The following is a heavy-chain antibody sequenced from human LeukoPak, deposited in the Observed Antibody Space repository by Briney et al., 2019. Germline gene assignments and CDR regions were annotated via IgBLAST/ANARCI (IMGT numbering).Heavy chain of an antibody. V-gene: IGHV3-23*01. CDR3: AKGLKGCSGSSCYYFFDF. J-gene: IGHJ4*02. CDR1: GFTFTNYA. CDR2: IIGGGGEA. D-gene: IGHD2-15*01. Sequence: GRSLRLSCAASGFTFTNYAMNWVRQAPGKGLGWVSCIIGGGGEAYLAHSVKGRFTISRDNSKTTLDLQRNSLIAEDTAVYYCAKGLKGCSGSSCYYFFDFWGQGALITVSS.